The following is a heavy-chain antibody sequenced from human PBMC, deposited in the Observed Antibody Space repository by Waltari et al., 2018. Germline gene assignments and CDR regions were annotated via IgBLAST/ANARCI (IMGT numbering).Heavy chain of an antibody. V-gene: IGHV3-53*01. Sequence: EVQLVESGGGLIQAGGSLRPSCAAPGFTVSSTYMAWVRQAPGKGLESVAISYSHGTTSYADSVKGRFTISRDNSKNTLFLQMSSVRVDDTAMYYCTTRVAISGVPGMPDYWGQGTLVTVSS. D-gene: IGHD2-15*01. J-gene: IGHJ4*02. CDR2: SYSHGTT. CDR1: GFTVSSTY. CDR3: TTRVAISGVPGMPDY.